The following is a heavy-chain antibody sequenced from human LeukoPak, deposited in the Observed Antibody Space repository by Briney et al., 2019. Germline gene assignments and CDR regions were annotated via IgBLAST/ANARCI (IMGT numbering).Heavy chain of an antibody. J-gene: IGHJ3*02. CDR1: GFTFSSYS. D-gene: IGHD4-17*01. CDR3: ARDGDYGDYIGAFDI. CDR2: ISSSSSYI. V-gene: IGHV3-21*01. Sequence: GGSLRLSCAASGFTFSSYSMTWVRQAPGKGLEWVSSISSSSSYIYYADSVKGRFTISRDNAKNSLYLQMNSLRAEDTAVYYCARDGDYGDYIGAFDIWGQGTMVTVSS.